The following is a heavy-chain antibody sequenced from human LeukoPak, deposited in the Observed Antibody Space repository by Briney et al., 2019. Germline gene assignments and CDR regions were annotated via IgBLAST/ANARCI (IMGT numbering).Heavy chain of an antibody. J-gene: IGHJ6*02. V-gene: IGHV1-18*01. D-gene: IGHD3-10*01. CDR3: ARTRGGAYNYYGMDV. CDR1: GYTFSTYG. Sequence: VASVKVSFKASGYTFSTYGISWVRQAPGQGLEWMGWISVYKGNTKNVQKLQGRVTMTTDTSTPTAYMELRSLRSDDTAVYYCARTRGGAYNYYGMDVWGQGTTVTVSS. CDR2: ISVYKGNT.